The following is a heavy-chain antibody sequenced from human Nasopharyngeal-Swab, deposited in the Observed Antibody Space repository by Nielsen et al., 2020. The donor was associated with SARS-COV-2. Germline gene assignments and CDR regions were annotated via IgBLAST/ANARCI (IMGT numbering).Heavy chain of an antibody. V-gene: IGHV1-69*06. J-gene: IGHJ3*02. D-gene: IGHD3-3*01. Sequence: SVKVSCKASGGTFSSYAISWVRQAPGQGLEWMGGIIPIFGTANYAQKFQGRVTITVDKSTSTAYMELSSLRSEDTAVYYCARGDTIFGKGSYDAFDIWGQGTMVTVSS. CDR2: IIPIFGTA. CDR1: GGTFSSYA. CDR3: ARGDTIFGKGSYDAFDI.